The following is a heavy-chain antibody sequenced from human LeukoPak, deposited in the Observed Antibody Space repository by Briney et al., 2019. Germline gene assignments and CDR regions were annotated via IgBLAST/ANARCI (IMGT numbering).Heavy chain of an antibody. V-gene: IGHV3-30*18. J-gene: IGHJ4*02. CDR2: ISYDGSNK. CDR3: AKDRRVDYDFWRRGFDY. Sequence: PGGSLRLSCAASRFTFSSYGMYWVRQAPGQALERVAVISYDGSNKYYADSVKGRFTISRDNSKKTLYLQMNSLRAEDTAVYYCAKDRRVDYDFWRRGFDYWGQGTLVTVSS. D-gene: IGHD3-3*01. CDR1: RFTFSSYG.